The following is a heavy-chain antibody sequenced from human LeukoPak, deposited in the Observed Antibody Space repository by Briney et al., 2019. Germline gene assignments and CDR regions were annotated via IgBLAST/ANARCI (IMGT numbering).Heavy chain of an antibody. CDR2: IWYDGSNK. J-gene: IGHJ5*02. D-gene: IGHD2-2*01. V-gene: IGHV3-33*01. CDR1: GFTFSSYG. CDR3: ARERHCSGTSCYVLWFDP. Sequence: GGSLRLSCAASGFTFSSYGMHWVRQAPGKGLEWVAVIWYDGSNKYYADSVKGRFTISRDNSKNTLYLQMNSLRAEDTAVYYCARERHCSGTSCYVLWFDPWGQGTLVTVSS.